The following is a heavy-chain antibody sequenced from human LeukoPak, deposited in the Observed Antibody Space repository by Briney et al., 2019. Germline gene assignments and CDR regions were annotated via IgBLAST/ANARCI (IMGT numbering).Heavy chain of an antibody. D-gene: IGHD6-13*01. CDR3: ARVYYSNSYDYWYFDL. Sequence: SETLSLTCSVSGGSISSYYWSWIRQPPGRGLEWIGYIYYSGRTSYNPSLKSRVTISVDTSKNQFSLKLSSVTAADTAVYYCARVYYSNSYDYWYFDLWGRGTLVTVSS. V-gene: IGHV4-59*01. J-gene: IGHJ2*01. CDR1: GGSISSYY. CDR2: IYYSGRT.